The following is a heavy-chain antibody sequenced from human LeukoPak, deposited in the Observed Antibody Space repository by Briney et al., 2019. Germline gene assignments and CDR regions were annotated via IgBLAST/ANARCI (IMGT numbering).Heavy chain of an antibody. CDR2: IYYSGST. CDR3: ARDFRDDYYYYGMDV. CDR1: GDSISRSSYY. Sequence: SETLSLTCSVSGDSISRSSYYWAWIRQPPGKGLEWIGYIYYSGSTNYNPSLKSRVTISVDTSKNQFSLKLSSVTAADTAVYYCARDFRDDYYYYGMDVWGQGTTVTVSS. D-gene: IGHD3-10*01. J-gene: IGHJ6*02. V-gene: IGHV4-61*01.